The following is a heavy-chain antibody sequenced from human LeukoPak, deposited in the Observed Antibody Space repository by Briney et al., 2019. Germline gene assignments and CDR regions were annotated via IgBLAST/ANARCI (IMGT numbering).Heavy chain of an antibody. V-gene: IGHV4-34*01. Sequence: PSETLSLTCAVYGGSFSGYYWSRIRQPPGKGLEWIGEINHSGSTNYNPSLKSRVTISVDTSKNQFSLKLSSVTAADTAVYYCARERPSYYDILTGYYPRSLPYYFDYWGQGTLVTVSS. J-gene: IGHJ4*02. CDR3: ARERPSYYDILTGYYPRSLPYYFDY. CDR1: GGSFSGYY. CDR2: INHSGST. D-gene: IGHD3-9*01.